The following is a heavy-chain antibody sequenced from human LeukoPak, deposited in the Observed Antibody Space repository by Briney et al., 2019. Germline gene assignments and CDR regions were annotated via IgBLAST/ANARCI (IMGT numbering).Heavy chain of an antibody. CDR2: IYYSGST. CDR3: ARDHPYSSSSLDY. J-gene: IGHJ4*02. Sequence: SETLSLTCTVSGGSISSYYWSWIRQPPGKGLEWIGYIYYSGSTNYNPSLKSRVTISVDRSKNQFSLKLSSVTAADTAVYYCARDHPYSSSSLDYWGQGTLVTVSS. D-gene: IGHD6-6*01. V-gene: IGHV4-59*12. CDR1: GGSISSYY.